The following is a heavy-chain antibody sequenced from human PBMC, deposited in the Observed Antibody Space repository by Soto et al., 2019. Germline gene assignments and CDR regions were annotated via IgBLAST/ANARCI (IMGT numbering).Heavy chain of an antibody. Sequence: EVPLVESGGGLVKPGGSLRLSYAVSGFTFSSCTMNRVRQAPGKGLEWVSSISPSTSHIYYADSVKGRFTISRDNAKNSLFLQMNSLRAEDTAVYYCSGCSGGACHQNYGMDVWGQGTTVTVSS. D-gene: IGHD2-15*01. CDR3: SGCSGGACHQNYGMDV. J-gene: IGHJ6*02. V-gene: IGHV3-21*01. CDR1: GFTFSSCT. CDR2: ISPSTSHI.